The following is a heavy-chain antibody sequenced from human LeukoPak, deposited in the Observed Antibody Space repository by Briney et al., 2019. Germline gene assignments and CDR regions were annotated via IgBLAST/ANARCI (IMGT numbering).Heavy chain of an antibody. CDR2: IYSGGST. V-gene: IGHV3-53*01. D-gene: IGHD3-22*01. Sequence: GGSLRLSCAASGFTVSSNYMSWVRQAPGKGLEWVSVIYSGGSTYYADSVKGRLTISRDNSKNTLYLQMNSLRAEDTAVYYCAREGYDSSGYFFDYWGQGTLVTVSS. J-gene: IGHJ4*02. CDR1: GFTVSSNY. CDR3: AREGYDSSGYFFDY.